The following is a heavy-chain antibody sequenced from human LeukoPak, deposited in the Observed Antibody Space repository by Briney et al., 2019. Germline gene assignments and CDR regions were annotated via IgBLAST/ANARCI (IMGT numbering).Heavy chain of an antibody. Sequence: PGGSLRLSCAASGFTFSSYGMHWVRQAPGKGLEWVAFIRYDGSNKYYADSVKGRFTISRDNAKNTLFLQMNSLRVEDTAVYYCARVGATSWYWGQGTLVTVSS. CDR2: IRYDGSNK. CDR1: GFTFSSYG. D-gene: IGHD1-26*01. J-gene: IGHJ4*02. V-gene: IGHV3-30*02. CDR3: ARVGATSWY.